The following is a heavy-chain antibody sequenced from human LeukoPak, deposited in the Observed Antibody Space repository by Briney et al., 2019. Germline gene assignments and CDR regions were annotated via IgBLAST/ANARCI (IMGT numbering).Heavy chain of an antibody. Sequence: HPGGSLRLSCSASGFPFSSYWMSWVRQAPGKGLEWVANIKQDGSDKYYVDSVKGRFTISRDNAKNSLYLQLKSLRADDTAVYYCARLTGTTGFDYWGQGTLVTVSS. D-gene: IGHD1-1*01. V-gene: IGHV3-7*01. CDR3: ARLTGTTGFDY. CDR2: IKQDGSDK. J-gene: IGHJ4*02. CDR1: GFPFSSYW.